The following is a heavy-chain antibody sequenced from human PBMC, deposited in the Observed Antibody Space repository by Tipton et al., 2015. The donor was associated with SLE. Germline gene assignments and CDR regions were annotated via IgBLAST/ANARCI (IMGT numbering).Heavy chain of an antibody. CDR2: INIDGSGT. V-gene: IGHV3-74*01. J-gene: IGHJ3*02. CDR1: GFTFSSYW. D-gene: IGHD1-1*01. CDR3: AREQNWDERI. Sequence: GSLRLSCTASGFTFSSYWMHWVRQAPGKGLVWVSRINIDGSGTSYADSVRGRFTISRDNAKSTLYLQMNSLRVDDTAVYYCAREQNWDERIWGQGTMVTVSA.